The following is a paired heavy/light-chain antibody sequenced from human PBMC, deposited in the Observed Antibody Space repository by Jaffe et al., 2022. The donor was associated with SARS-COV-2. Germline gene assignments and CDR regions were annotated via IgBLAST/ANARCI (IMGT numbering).Light chain of an antibody. CDR1: QSLVHSDGNTY. J-gene: IGKJ2*01. CDR2: KIS. Sequence: DIVMTQTPLSSPVTLGQPASISCRSSQSLVHSDGNTYLSWLQQRPGQPPRLLIYKISNRFSGVPDRFSGSGAGTDFTLKISRVEAEDVGVYYCMQATQFPLSYTFGQGTKLEIK. V-gene: IGKV2-24*01. CDR3: MQATQFPLSYT.
Heavy chain of an antibody. V-gene: IGHV5-10-1*03. D-gene: IGHD1-7*01. CDR1: GYSFTSYW. CDR2: IDPSDSYT. J-gene: IGHJ6*02. Sequence: EVQLVQSGAEVKKPGESLRISCKGSGYSFTSYWISWVRQMPGKGLEWMGRIDPSDSYTNYSPSFQGHVTISADKSISTAYLQWSSLKASDTAMYYCARHYSGTTSFDYYYYGMDVWGQGTTVTVSS. CDR3: ARHYSGTTSFDYYYYGMDV.